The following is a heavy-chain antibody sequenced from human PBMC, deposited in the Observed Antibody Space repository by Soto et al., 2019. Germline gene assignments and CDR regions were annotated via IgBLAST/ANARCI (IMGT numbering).Heavy chain of an antibody. V-gene: IGHV1-18*01. D-gene: IGHD3-22*01. Sequence: QVQLVQSGAEVKKPGASVMVSCKGSGYSFITYGMSWVRQAPGQGLEWVGWISTYNGNTKYVESLQGRVTMTTDTTTSTANMELRSLRSDDTAVYYCARGPTDYYDKSGDYCLDYWGQGTLVTVSP. CDR2: ISTYNGNT. J-gene: IGHJ4*02. CDR3: ARGPTDYYDKSGDYCLDY. CDR1: GYSFITYG.